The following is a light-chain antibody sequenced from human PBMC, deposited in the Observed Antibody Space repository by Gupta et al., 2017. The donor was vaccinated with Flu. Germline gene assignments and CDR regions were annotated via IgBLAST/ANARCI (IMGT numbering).Light chain of an antibody. V-gene: IGKV3-15*01. J-gene: IGKJ3*01. CDR1: QSVSSN. CDR2: GAS. CDR3: QQYNNWPPSLFT. Sequence: EIVMTQSPATLSVSPGERATLSCRASQSVSSNLAWYQQKPGQAPRLRIYGASTRATGSPARFSGSGSGTEFTLTISSLQSEDFAVYYCQQYNNWPPSLFTFGPGTKVDIK.